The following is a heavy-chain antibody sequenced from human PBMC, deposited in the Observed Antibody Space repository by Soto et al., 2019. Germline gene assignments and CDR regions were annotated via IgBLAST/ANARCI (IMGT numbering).Heavy chain of an antibody. J-gene: IGHJ6*02. V-gene: IGHV3-15*07. Sequence: GGSLRLSCAASGFTFSNAWMNWVRQAPGKGLEWVGRIKSKTDGGTTDYAAPVKGRFTISRDDSKNTLYLQMNSLKTEDTAVYYCTTDPQYYDFWSGYYRDLWYYYYGMDVWGQGTTVTVSS. CDR3: TTDPQYYDFWSGYYRDLWYYYYGMDV. CDR1: GFTFSNAW. D-gene: IGHD3-3*01. CDR2: IKSKTDGGTT.